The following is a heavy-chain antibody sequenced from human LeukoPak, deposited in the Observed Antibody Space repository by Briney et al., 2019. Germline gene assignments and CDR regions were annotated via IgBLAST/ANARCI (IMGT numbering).Heavy chain of an antibody. J-gene: IGHJ4*02. V-gene: IGHV4-59*01. D-gene: IGHD6-13*01. CDR1: GGSISSYY. CDR3: ARVCGYGYYFDY. Sequence: SETLSLTCTVSGGSISSYYWSWIRQPPGKGLEWIGYIYYSGSTNYNPSLKSRVTISVDTSKNQFSLKLSSVTAADTAVYYCARVCGYGYYFDYWGQGTLVTVSS. CDR2: IYYSGST.